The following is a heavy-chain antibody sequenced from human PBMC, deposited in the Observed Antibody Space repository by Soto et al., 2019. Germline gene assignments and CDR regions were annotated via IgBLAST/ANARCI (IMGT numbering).Heavy chain of an antibody. CDR3: ARDTEEYSGSYLGDY. J-gene: IGHJ4*02. Sequence: KFQGRVTITRDTSASTAYMELSSLRSEDTAVYYCARDTEEYSGSYLGDYWGQGTLVTVSS. V-gene: IGHV1-3*01. D-gene: IGHD1-26*01.